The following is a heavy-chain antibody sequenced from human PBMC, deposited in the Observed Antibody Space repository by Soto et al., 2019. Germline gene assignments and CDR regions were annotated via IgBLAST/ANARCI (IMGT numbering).Heavy chain of an antibody. CDR3: TREIQGVTSFDY. V-gene: IGHV1-3*01. CDR2: INAGVDGT. CDR1: GFTSLSYA. Sequence: QVQLEQSGPEMMQPGASVKVSCKASGFTSLSYAFHWVRQTPGRGPEWLGWINAGVDGTIYSQSFQGRLRITRDTSTNTVYLEVNTITSEDTAVYFCTREIQGVTSFDYWGHGTLVTVSS. D-gene: IGHD3-10*01. J-gene: IGHJ4*01.